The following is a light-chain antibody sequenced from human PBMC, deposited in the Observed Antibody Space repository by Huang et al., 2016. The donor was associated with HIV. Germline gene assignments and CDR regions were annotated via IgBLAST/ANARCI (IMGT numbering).Light chain of an antibody. CDR3: QQYQSIPWT. V-gene: IGKV1-NL1*01. CDR2: ATS. CDR1: QGIGNS. Sequence: DIQMTQSPSSLSASVGDRVTITCRASQGIGNSLAWYQQKPEKPHMRLLVATSRMESGVPARFSGSGSGTHYTLTITTLQPEDIASYYCQQYQSIPWTFGQGTKVEIK. J-gene: IGKJ1*01.